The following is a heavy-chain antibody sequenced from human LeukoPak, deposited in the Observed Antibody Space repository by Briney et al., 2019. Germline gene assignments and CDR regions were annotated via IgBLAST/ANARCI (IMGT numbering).Heavy chain of an antibody. CDR2: INAGNGNT. D-gene: IGHD3-3*01. V-gene: IGHV1-3*01. Sequence: ASVKVSCKASGYTFTSYAMHWERQAPGQRLEWMGWINAGNGNTKYSQKFQGRVTITRDTSASTAYMELSSLRSEDTAVYYCAKGFWSGYQSYGYYYYGMDVWGQGTTVTVSS. CDR1: GYTFTSYA. J-gene: IGHJ6*02. CDR3: AKGFWSGYQSYGYYYYGMDV.